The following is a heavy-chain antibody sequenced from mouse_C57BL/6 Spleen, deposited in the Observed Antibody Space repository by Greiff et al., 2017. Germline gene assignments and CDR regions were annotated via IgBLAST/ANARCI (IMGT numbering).Heavy chain of an antibody. D-gene: IGHD2-2*01. CDR2: IYPGDGDT. V-gene: IGHV1-80*01. CDR3: ARDGYNYYAMDY. J-gene: IGHJ4*01. Sequence: VQLQQSGAELVKPGASVKISCTASGYAFSSYWMNWVKQRPGKGLEWIGQIYPGDGDTNYNGKFKGKATLTADKSSSTAYMQLSSLTSEDSAVYFCARDGYNYYAMDYWGQGTSVTVSS. CDR1: GYAFSSYW.